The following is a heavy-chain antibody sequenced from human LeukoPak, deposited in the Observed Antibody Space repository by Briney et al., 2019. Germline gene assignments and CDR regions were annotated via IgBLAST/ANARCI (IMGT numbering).Heavy chain of an antibody. D-gene: IGHD5-18*01. CDR1: GFTFSKFG. Sequence: GGSLRLSCAASGFTFSKFGMSWLRQAPGKGREWVSSISGSGSTTYYADSVKGRFPISRDNSKNTLYLQMNSIRAQDAAVYYCPKEEGYIYGLLDYWGQGILVPVSS. V-gene: IGHV3-23*01. J-gene: IGHJ4*02. CDR3: PKEEGYIYGLLDY. CDR2: ISGSGSTT.